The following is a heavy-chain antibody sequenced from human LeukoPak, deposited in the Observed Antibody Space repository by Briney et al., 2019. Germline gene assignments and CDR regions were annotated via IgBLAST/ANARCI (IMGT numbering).Heavy chain of an antibody. CDR3: ARGDVAARVGYYYYYMDV. J-gene: IGHJ6*03. D-gene: IGHD6-6*01. V-gene: IGHV3-48*01. CDR2: ISSSSSTI. Sequence: GGSLRLSCAASGFTFSSYSMNWVRQAPGKGLEWVSYISSSSSTIYYADSVKGRFTISRDNAKNSLYLQMNSLRAEDTAVYYCARGDVAARVGYYYYYMDVWGKGTTVTVSS. CDR1: GFTFSSYS.